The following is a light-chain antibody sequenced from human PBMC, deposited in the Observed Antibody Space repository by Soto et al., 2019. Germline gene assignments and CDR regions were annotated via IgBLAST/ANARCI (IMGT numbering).Light chain of an antibody. CDR3: TSYAGSNNWI. CDR1: SGDVGTYKY. Sequence: QSALTQPPSASGSPGQSVTISCTGTSGDVGTYKYVSWYQQHPGQAPKFLIYEVSKRPSGVPDRFSGSKSGNTASLNVSGIQAEDEADYYCTSYAGSNNWIFGGGTKLTVL. J-gene: IGLJ2*01. V-gene: IGLV2-8*01. CDR2: EVS.